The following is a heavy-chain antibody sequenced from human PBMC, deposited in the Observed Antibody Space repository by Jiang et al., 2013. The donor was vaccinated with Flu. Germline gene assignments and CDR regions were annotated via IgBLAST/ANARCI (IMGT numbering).Heavy chain of an antibody. V-gene: IGHV5-10-1*01. J-gene: IGHJ4*02. D-gene: IGHD1-26*01. CDR2: IDPSDSYT. CDR1: GYTFTSYW. CDR3: ARQSFPITTLTYDS. Sequence: GAEVKKPGESLRISCKGSGYTFTSYWITWVRQMPGKDLEWMGNIDPSDSYTKNSPSLQGHVTISTDNSINTAYLQWSSLKASDTAIYYCARQSFPITTLTYDSWGQGTLVTVSS.